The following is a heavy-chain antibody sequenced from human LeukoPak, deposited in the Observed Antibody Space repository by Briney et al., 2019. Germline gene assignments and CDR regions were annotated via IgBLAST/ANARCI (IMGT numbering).Heavy chain of an antibody. CDR2: IYYSGST. J-gene: IGHJ3*02. CDR1: GGSISSYY. V-gene: IGHV4-59*12. D-gene: IGHD3-22*01. Sequence: PSETLSLTCTVSGGSISSYYWSWIRQPPGKGLEWIGYIYYSGSTNYNPSLKSRVTISVDMSKNQFSLKLTSVTAADTAVYYCARDYHDSSGYYGAPDAFDIWGQGTMVTVSS. CDR3: ARDYHDSSGYYGAPDAFDI.